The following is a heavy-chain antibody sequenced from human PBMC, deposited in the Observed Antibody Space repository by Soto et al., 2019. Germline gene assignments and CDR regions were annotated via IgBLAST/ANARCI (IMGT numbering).Heavy chain of an antibody. CDR3: ARCSIPYSSSSGYWFDP. CDR1: GGTFSSYA. J-gene: IGHJ5*02. D-gene: IGHD6-6*01. V-gene: IGHV1-69*12. Sequence: QDQLVQSGAEVKKPGSSVKVSCKASGGTFSSYAISWVRQAPGQGLEWMGGIIPIFGTANYAQKFQGRVTITADESTSTAYMELSSLRSEDTAVYYCARCSIPYSSSSGYWFDPWGQGTLVTVSS. CDR2: IIPIFGTA.